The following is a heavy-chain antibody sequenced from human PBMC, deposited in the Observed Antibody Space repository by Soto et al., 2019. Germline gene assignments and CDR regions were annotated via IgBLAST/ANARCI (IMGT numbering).Heavy chain of an antibody. Sequence: QVQLPESRPGLVKTSETLSLTCAVPGASVSRIGFHWGWIRQPPGQGLEWIGSIYHAGTTFYNPALKSRVTISADTSKNHFSLRLTSVTAAYTAVYYCARRGSGHTFDYWGQGTLVTVSS. CDR3: ARRGSGHTFDY. V-gene: IGHV4-39*01. CDR2: IYHAGTT. D-gene: IGHD3-10*01. CDR1: GASVSRIGFH. J-gene: IGHJ4*02.